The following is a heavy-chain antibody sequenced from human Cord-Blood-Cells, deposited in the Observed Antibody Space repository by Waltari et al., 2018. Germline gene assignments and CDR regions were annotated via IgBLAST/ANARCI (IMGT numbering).Heavy chain of an antibody. J-gene: IGHJ4*02. CDR2: INPNSGGT. CDR1: GYTFTGYY. Sequence: QVQLVQSGAEVKKPGASVKVSCKASGYTFTGYYMHWVRQAPGQGLEWMGWINPNSGGTNYAQKFQGRVTMTRDTSISTAYMELSRLRSDDTAVYYCAREKDDFWSGYYLDYWGQGTLVTVSS. D-gene: IGHD3-3*01. CDR3: AREKDDFWSGYYLDY. V-gene: IGHV1-2*02.